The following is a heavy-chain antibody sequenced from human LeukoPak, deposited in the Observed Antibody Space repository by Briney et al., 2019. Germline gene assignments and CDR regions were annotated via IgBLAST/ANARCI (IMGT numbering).Heavy chain of an antibody. CDR3: ARDRRSDTYYYDSSGYYYFDY. J-gene: IGHJ4*02. V-gene: IGHV1-18*01. D-gene: IGHD3-22*01. CDR2: ISAYNGNT. CDR1: GYTFTSYG. Sequence: ASVKVSCKASGYTFTSYGISWVRQAPGQGLEWMGWISAYNGNTNYAQKFHGRVTITADKSTSTAYMELSSLRSEATAVYYCARDRRSDTYYYDSSGYYYFDYWGQGTLVTVSS.